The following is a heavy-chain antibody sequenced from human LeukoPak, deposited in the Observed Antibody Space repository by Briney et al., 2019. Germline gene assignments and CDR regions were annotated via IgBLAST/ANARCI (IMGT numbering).Heavy chain of an antibody. CDR3: ATEKIRFLEWLLPSFDY. D-gene: IGHD3-3*01. CDR2: ISSSGSTI. V-gene: IGHV3-11*01. Sequence: GGSLRLSCAASGFTFSDYYMSWIRQAPGKGLEWVSYISSSGSTIYYADSVKGRFTISRDNAKNSLYLQMNSLRAEDTAVYYCATEKIRFLEWLLPSFDYWGQGTLVTVSS. J-gene: IGHJ4*02. CDR1: GFTFSDYY.